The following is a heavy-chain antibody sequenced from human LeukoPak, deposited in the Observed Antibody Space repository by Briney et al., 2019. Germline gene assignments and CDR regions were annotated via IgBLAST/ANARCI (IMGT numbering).Heavy chain of an antibody. Sequence: GGSLRLSCAASGFTFSDYYMNWVRQAPGKGLEWVSYISSSGSTIYYADSVKGRFTISRDNAKNSLYLQMNSLRAEDTAVYYCARDSSSWYIVDYMDVWGKGTTVTISS. CDR2: ISSSGSTI. V-gene: IGHV3-11*04. CDR1: GFTFSDYY. CDR3: ARDSSSWYIVDYMDV. J-gene: IGHJ6*03. D-gene: IGHD6-13*01.